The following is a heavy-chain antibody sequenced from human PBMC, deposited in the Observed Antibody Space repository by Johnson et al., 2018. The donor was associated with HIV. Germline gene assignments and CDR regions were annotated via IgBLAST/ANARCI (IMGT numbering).Heavy chain of an antibody. Sequence: EVQLVESGGGVERPGGSLRLSCVASGFTFDDYGMSWVRQPPGKGLEWVSGINWNGGSTGYADSVKGRFTISRDNAKNSLYLQMNSLRAEDTALYYCAKHSSSWYDDAFDIWGQGTMVTVSS. J-gene: IGHJ3*02. CDR3: AKHSSSWYDDAFDI. V-gene: IGHV3-20*04. CDR2: INWNGGST. CDR1: GFTFDDYG. D-gene: IGHD6-13*01.